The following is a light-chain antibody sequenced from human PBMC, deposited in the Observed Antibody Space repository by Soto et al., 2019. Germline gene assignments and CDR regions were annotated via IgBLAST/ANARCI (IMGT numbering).Light chain of an antibody. CDR1: QSVSSSY. V-gene: IGKV3-20*01. Sequence: EFVLTQSPGTLSLSPGERATLSCRASQSVSSSYIAWYQQKPGQAPRLLIYGASSRATGIPDRFSGSGSGTDFTLSISRLEPEDFAVYFCQQYGSSPALTFGGGTKVDIK. CDR3: QQYGSSPALT. J-gene: IGKJ4*01. CDR2: GAS.